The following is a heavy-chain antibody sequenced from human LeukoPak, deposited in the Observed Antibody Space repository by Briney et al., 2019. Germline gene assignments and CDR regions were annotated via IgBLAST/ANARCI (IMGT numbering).Heavy chain of an antibody. V-gene: IGHV1-2*02. CDR3: ARGSYYYDSSGYYHFDY. CDR1: GYTFTGYY. CDR2: INPNSGGT. J-gene: IGHJ4*02. D-gene: IGHD3-22*01. Sequence: GASVKVSCKASGYTFTGYYMHWERQAPGQGLEWMGWINPNSGGTNYAQKFQGRVTMTRDTSISTAYMELSRLRSDDTAVYYCARGSYYYDSSGYYHFDYWGQGTLVTVSS.